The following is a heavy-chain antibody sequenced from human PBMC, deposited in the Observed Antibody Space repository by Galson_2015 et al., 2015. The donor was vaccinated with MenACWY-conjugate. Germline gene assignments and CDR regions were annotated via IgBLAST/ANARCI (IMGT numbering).Heavy chain of an antibody. CDR2: INPGGGTT. CDR3: ARRGGDY. J-gene: IGHJ4*02. CDR1: GYTFTSYN. V-gene: IGHV1-46*01. D-gene: IGHD3-16*01. Sequence: QSGAEVKKPGESLKISCKASGYTFTSYNMHWVRQAPGQGLEWMGLINPGGGTTNYAQKFQGRVSLTRDASTSTVYMELISLRSEDTAVYYCARRGGDYWGQGTLVTVSS.